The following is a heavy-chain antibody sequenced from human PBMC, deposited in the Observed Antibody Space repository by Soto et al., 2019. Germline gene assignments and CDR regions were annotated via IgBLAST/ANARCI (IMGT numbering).Heavy chain of an antibody. V-gene: IGHV3-7*01. D-gene: IGHD3-3*01. Sequence: PGGSLRLSCAASGFIFSSYWMTWVRQAPGEGLEGVANIKQDGSEKNYVDSVKGRFTISRDNAKNSPYLQMNSLRAEDTAVYYCARAFGIWSGSYADYSLDVWGQGATVTVSS. CDR2: IKQDGSEK. CDR3: ARAFGIWSGSYADYSLDV. J-gene: IGHJ6*02. CDR1: GFIFSSYW.